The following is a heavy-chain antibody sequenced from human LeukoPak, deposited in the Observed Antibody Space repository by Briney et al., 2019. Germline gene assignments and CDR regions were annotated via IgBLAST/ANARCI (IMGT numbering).Heavy chain of an antibody. Sequence: PGGSLRLSCAASGFTFTNYAMHWVRQAPGKGLEWLAVISYDGSNKYYADSVKGRFTISRDNSKNTLYLRMDSLSVEVTAVYYCAREEAAPFDYWGQGTLLTVSS. V-gene: IGHV3-30-3*01. J-gene: IGHJ4*02. CDR3: AREEAAPFDY. CDR2: ISYDGSNK. CDR1: GFTFTNYA. D-gene: IGHD6-13*01.